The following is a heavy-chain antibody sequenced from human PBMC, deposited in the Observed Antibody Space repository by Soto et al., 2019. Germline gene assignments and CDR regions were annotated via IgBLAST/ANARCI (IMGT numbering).Heavy chain of an antibody. D-gene: IGHD6-6*01. J-gene: IGHJ6*03. V-gene: IGHV4-34*01. CDR3: ARGGAARLYYYYYYMDV. Sequence: LETLSLTCAVYGGSFSGYYWSWIRQPPGKGLEWIGEINHSGSTNYNPSLKSRVTISVDTSKNQFSLKLSSVTAADTAVYYCARGGAARLYYYYYYMDVWGKGTTVTVSS. CDR1: GGSFSGYY. CDR2: INHSGST.